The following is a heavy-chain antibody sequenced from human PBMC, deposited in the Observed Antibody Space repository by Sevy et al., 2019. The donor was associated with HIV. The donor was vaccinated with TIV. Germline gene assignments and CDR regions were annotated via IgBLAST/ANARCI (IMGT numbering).Heavy chain of an antibody. Sequence: ASLNVSCKTSGYTFTAYHMHWMRQAPGQGLEWMGWVYPNSGDTEYAQKFQGRVTMTTDTSINTVYMELSGLRSDDTAMYYCSRETWYFANWGQGTLVTVSS. V-gene: IGHV1-2*02. CDR1: GYTFTAYH. J-gene: IGHJ4*02. CDR2: VYPNSGDT. D-gene: IGHD6-13*01. CDR3: SRETWYFAN.